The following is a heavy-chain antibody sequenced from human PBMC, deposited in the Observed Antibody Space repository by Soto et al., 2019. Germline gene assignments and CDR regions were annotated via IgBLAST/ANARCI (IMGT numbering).Heavy chain of an antibody. V-gene: IGHV3-23*01. J-gene: IGHJ3*01. D-gene: IGHD3-22*01. CDR1: GFTFSSYA. CDR2: ISGSGGST. Sequence: EVQLLESGGGLVQPGESLRLSCAASGFTFSSYAMNWVRQAPGKGPEWVSHISGSGGSTFYARSVKGQFTISRDNTKNTMYLRMNSLRAEDTPVYYCAKEWDMRVIPTEWGAFEVRGQGTMDTGSS. CDR3: AKEWDMRVIPTEWGAFEV.